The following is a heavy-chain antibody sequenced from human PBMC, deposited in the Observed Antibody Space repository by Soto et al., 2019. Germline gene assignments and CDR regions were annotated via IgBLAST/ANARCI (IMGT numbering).Heavy chain of an antibody. V-gene: IGHV3-74*01. D-gene: IGHD3-10*01. J-gene: IGHJ4*02. Sequence: DVQLVESGGGLVQPGGSLRLSCAASGFTFSSSWMHWVRQAPGKGLVWVSRINSGASTTNYADSVKGRFTISRDNAKNTLYLHMDSLTDDDTAVYYCARGPTGWFGYDYWGQGTLVTVSS. CDR1: GFTFSSSW. CDR3: ARGPTGWFGYDY. CDR2: INSGASTT.